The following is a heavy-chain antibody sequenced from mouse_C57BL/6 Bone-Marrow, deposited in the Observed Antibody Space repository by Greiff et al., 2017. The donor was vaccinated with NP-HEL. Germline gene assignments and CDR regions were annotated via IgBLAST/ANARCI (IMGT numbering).Heavy chain of an antibody. CDR3: AREEARGFAY. V-gene: IGHV1-18*01. J-gene: IGHJ3*01. CDR1: GYTFTDYN. CDR2: INPNNGGT. Sequence: EVKLLESGPELVKPGASVKIPCKASGYTFTDYNMDWVKQSHGKSLEWIGDINPNNGGTIYNQKFKGKATLTVDKSSSTAYMELRSLTSEDTAVYYCAREEARGFAYWGQGTLVTVSA.